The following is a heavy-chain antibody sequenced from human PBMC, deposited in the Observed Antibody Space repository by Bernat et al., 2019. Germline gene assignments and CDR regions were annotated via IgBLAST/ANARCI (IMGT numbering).Heavy chain of an antibody. J-gene: IGHJ4*02. V-gene: IGHV3-11*06. CDR2: ISSSSSYT. CDR3: ARAGAVAAPFDY. CDR1: GFTFSDYY. Sequence: VQLVESGGGLVQPGGSLRLSCAASGFTFSDYYMSWIRQAPGKGLEWVSYISSSSSYTNYADSVKGRFTISRDNAKNSLYLQMNSLRAEDTAVYYCARAGAVAAPFDYWGQGTLVTVSS. D-gene: IGHD6-19*01.